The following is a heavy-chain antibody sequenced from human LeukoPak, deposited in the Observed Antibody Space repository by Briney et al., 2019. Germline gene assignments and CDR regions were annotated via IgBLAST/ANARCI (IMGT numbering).Heavy chain of an antibody. Sequence: GGSLRLSCAASGFTFDDYGMSWVRQVPGKGLEWVSGINWNGGSTAYADSVKGRFTISRDNAKNSLYLQMNSLRAEDTALYYCARESGGSYYGTSDYWGQGTLVTVSS. J-gene: IGHJ4*02. D-gene: IGHD1-26*01. V-gene: IGHV3-20*04. CDR3: ARESGGSYYGTSDY. CDR2: INWNGGST. CDR1: GFTFDDYG.